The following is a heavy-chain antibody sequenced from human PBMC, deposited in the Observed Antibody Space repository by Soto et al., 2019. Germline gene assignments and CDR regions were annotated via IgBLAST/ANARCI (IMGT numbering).Heavy chain of an antibody. Sequence: PGGSLRLSCAASGFTFSSYAMSWVRQAPGKVLEWVSAISGSGGSTYYADSVKGRFTISRDNSKNTLYLQMNSLRAEDTAVYYCAKGGSVGGVIAATPYDYWGQGKLVTV. CDR2: ISGSGGST. D-gene: IGHD3-16*02. J-gene: IGHJ4*02. V-gene: IGHV3-23*01. CDR3: AKGGSVGGVIAATPYDY. CDR1: GFTFSSYA.